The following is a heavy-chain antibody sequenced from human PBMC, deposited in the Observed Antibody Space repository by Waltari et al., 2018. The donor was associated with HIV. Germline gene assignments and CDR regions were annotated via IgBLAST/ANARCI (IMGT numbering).Heavy chain of an antibody. D-gene: IGHD3-10*01. CDR1: GFTFINYW. CDR2: INTDWTTT. CDR3: ARANVCLRFGEFCNYGMDG. J-gene: IGHJ6*02. Sequence: EVRLVESGGALVQPGESLRIPCAASGFTFINYWMHWVRQAPGKWMVWCSSINTDWTTTTYADSVGARFTNSEDNAKNTLDLQMNSLKADDTAVYFCARANVCLRFGEFCNYGMDGWGQGTMVTVSS. V-gene: IGHV3-74*01.